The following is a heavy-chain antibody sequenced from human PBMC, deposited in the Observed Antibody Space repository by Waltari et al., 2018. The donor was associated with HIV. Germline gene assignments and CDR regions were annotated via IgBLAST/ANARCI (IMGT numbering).Heavy chain of an antibody. V-gene: IGHV1-18*01. J-gene: IGHJ6*02. D-gene: IGHD3-16*01. CDR3: ARDNSRSIMITFGGVKDYYGMDV. CDR1: GYTFTSYG. CDR2: ISAYNGNT. Sequence: QVQLVQSGAEVKKPGASVKVSCKASGYTFTSYGISWVRQAPGQGLEWMGWISAYNGNTNYAQKLQGRVTMTTDTSTSTAYMGLRSLRSDDTAVYYCARDNSRSIMITFGGVKDYYGMDVWGQGTTVTVSS.